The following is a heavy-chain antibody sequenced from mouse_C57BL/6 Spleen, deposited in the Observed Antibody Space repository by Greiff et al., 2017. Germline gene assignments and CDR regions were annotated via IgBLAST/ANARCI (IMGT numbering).Heavy chain of an antibody. Sequence: VQLQQSGPELVKPGASVKISCKASGYAFSSSWMNWVKQRPGKGLEWIGLIYPGDGDTNYNGKFKGKATLTADKSSSTAYMQLSSLTSEDSAVYFCARPYYYGSSYVEYFDYWGQGTTLTVSS. J-gene: IGHJ2*01. CDR2: IYPGDGDT. CDR3: ARPYYYGSSYVEYFDY. D-gene: IGHD1-1*01. CDR1: GYAFSSSW. V-gene: IGHV1-82*01.